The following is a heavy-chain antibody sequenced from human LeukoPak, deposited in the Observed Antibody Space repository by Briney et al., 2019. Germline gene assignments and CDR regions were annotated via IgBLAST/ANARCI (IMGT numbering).Heavy chain of an antibody. CDR2: ISYDGSNK. Sequence: GGSLRLSCAASGFTFSSYAMHWVRQAPGKGLEWVAVISYDGSNKYYVDSVKGRFTISRDNSKNTLYLQMNSLRAEDTAVYYCAKDFGGDYGDPRDRTPLQDYWGQGTLVTVSS. V-gene: IGHV3-30-3*01. CDR1: GFTFSSYA. D-gene: IGHD4-17*01. CDR3: AKDFGGDYGDPRDRTPLQDY. J-gene: IGHJ4*02.